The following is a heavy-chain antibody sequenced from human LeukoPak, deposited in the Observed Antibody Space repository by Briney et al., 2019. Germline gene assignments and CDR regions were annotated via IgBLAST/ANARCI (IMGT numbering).Heavy chain of an antibody. CDR3: ASEARVHYDSSGYYYG. CDR2: INHSGST. V-gene: IGHV4-34*01. CDR1: GGSLSGYY. J-gene: IGHJ4*02. Sequence: SETLSLTCAVYGGSLSGYYWSWIRQPPGKGLEWIGEINHSGSTNYNPSLKSRVTISVDTSKNQFSLKLSSVTAADTAVYYCASEARVHYDSSGYYYGWGQGTLVTVSS. D-gene: IGHD3-22*01.